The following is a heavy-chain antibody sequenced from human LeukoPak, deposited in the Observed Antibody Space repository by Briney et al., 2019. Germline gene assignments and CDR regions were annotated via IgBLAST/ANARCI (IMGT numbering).Heavy chain of an antibody. Sequence: GRSLRLSCAASGFTFDDYAMHWVRQAPGKGLEWVSGISWNSGSIGYADSVKGRFTISRDNAKNSLYLQMNSLRAEDTALYYCAKDRGTFGELSFFDYRGQGTLVTVSS. CDR1: GFTFDDYA. D-gene: IGHD3-10*01. J-gene: IGHJ4*02. V-gene: IGHV3-9*01. CDR3: AKDRGTFGELSFFDY. CDR2: ISWNSGSI.